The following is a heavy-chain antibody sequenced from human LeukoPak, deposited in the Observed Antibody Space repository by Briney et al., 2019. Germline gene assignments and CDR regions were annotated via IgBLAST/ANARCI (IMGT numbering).Heavy chain of an antibody. CDR2: IKEDGTET. CDR1: GFMFSSNC. V-gene: IGHV3-7*03. Sequence: GGSLRLSCAASGFMFSSNCMSWVRLAPGKGLEWVANIKEDGTETYYVDSVKGRFTITRDNAENSLYLQMNSLKVEDSAIYYCATYDSWSGYNIAYWGQGTLVTVSS. CDR3: ATYDSWSGYNIAY. D-gene: IGHD3-3*01. J-gene: IGHJ4*02.